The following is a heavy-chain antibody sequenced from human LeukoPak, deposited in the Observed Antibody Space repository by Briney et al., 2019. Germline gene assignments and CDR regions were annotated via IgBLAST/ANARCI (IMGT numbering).Heavy chain of an antibody. CDR1: GDSVNSGGFS. J-gene: IGHJ4*02. Sequence: PSETLSLTCAVSGDSVNSGGFSWSWIRKSSGKDLEWIGYIYHSGITYYNPSLKSRVTMSLDTSKNQFSLQLTSVTAADTAVYYCARGRTTPPGDYIFDYWGQGTLVTVTS. CDR3: ARGRTTPPGDYIFDY. CDR2: IYHSGIT. D-gene: IGHD4-17*01. V-gene: IGHV4-30-2*06.